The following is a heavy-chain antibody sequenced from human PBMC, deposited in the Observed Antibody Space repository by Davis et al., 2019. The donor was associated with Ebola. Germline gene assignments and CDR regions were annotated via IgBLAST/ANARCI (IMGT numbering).Heavy chain of an antibody. CDR3: ARGWTGGDFDY. CDR1: GDSISNYF. CDR2: FYYTGTT. J-gene: IGHJ4*02. V-gene: IGHV4-59*12. Sequence: PSETLSLTCNVSGDSISNYFRSWIRQPPGKEPEWIGYFYYTGTTRYKPSLEGRVTVSGDMSKNQFSLKLSSVTAADTAVYYCARGWTGGDFDYWGQGTLLTVSS. D-gene: IGHD3/OR15-3a*01.